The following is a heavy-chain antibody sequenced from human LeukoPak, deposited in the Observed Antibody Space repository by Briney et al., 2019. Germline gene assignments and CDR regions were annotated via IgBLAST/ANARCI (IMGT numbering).Heavy chain of an antibody. CDR1: GFTVSSNY. CDR3: ARDQYSSNWYVHH. J-gene: IGHJ1*01. D-gene: IGHD6-19*01. Sequence: GGSLRLSCAASGFTVSSNYMSWVRQAPGKGLEWVSLISSVGSTYYADSVKGRFTISRDNSKNTLYLQMNSLRAEDTAVYYCARDQYSSNWYVHHWGQGTLVTVSS. CDR2: ISSVGST. V-gene: IGHV3-53*01.